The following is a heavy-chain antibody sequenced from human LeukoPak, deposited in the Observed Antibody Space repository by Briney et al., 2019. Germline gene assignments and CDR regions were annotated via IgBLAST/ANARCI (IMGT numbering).Heavy chain of an antibody. CDR1: GFTFSDSW. CDR3: ARHLLRGQNFDY. CDR2: IKDDGSDK. J-gene: IGHJ4*02. Sequence: GGSLRLSCGPSGFTFSDSWMSWFRQAPGQGLEWVASIKDDGSDKYYLDSVRGRFTISRDNAEDSLYLQLDDLRAEDTAVFYCARHLLRGQNFDYWGQGTLVTVSS. V-gene: IGHV3-7*01.